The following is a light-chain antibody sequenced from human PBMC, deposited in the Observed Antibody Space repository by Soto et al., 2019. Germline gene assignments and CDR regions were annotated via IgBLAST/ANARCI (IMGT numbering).Light chain of an antibody. J-gene: IGLJ3*02. Sequence: QAVVTQEPSLTVSPGGTVTLTCASSTGTVTSGHFPSWFQQKPGQAPRALIHGATNKHSWTPARFSGSLLGGKAALTLSEVQAEYDAEYCCLMYYGGPWVFGGGTKLTVL. CDR2: GAT. CDR3: LMYYGGPWV. CDR1: TGTVTSGHF. V-gene: IGLV7-43*01.